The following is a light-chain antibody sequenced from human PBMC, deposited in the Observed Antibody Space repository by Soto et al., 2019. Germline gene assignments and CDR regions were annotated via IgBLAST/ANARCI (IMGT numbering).Light chain of an antibody. Sequence: QSVLTQPASVSGSRGQSITISCTGTSSDIGRYNYVSWYQQLPGKAPKLIIYEVNKRPSGVSDRFSGSKSGNAASLTISGLQTDDEADYHCGSYTSATTWVFGGGTKLTVL. J-gene: IGLJ3*02. V-gene: IGLV2-14*03. CDR1: SSDIGRYNY. CDR3: GSYTSATTWV. CDR2: EVN.